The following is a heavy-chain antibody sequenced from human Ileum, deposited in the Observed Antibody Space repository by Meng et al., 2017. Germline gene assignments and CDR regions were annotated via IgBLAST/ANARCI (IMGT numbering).Heavy chain of an antibody. CDR1: GFTFNDAW. V-gene: IGHV3-15*01. CDR3: VHYTSRSCRD. J-gene: IGHJ4*02. CDR2: IYTGAYGGST. D-gene: IGHD3-10*01. Sequence: GGSLKISCAASGFTFNDAWLTWVRQAPGKGLEWVGRIYTGAYGGSTDYAAPVKGRFTISKDNSKATVYLQMSSLRTEDTAVYFCVHYTSRSCRDWGQGALVNVAS.